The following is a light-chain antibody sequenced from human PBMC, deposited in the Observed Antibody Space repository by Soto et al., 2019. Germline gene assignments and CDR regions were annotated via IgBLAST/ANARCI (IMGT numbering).Light chain of an antibody. CDR1: QSVSSY. J-gene: IGKJ5*01. Sequence: EIMMMQSPATLYVTAGEGATVSGMASQSVSSYLAWYQQKPGQAPRLLIYGASTRATGIPARFSGSGSGTEFTLTISSLQSEDFAVYYCQQYYNWPITFGQGTRLEIK. CDR2: GAS. CDR3: QQYYNWPIT. V-gene: IGKV3D-15*01.